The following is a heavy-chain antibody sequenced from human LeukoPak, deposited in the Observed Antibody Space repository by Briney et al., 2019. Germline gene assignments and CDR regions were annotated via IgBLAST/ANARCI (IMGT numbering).Heavy chain of an antibody. D-gene: IGHD5-18*01. Sequence: SETLSLTCTVSGGSVSSGSYYWSWIRQPPGKGLEWIGYIYYSGSTNYNPSLKSRVTVSVDTSKNQFSLKLSSVTAADTAVYYCARDGGYSYGYYFDYWGQGTLVTVSS. CDR2: IYYSGST. V-gene: IGHV4-61*01. CDR3: ARDGGYSYGYYFDY. CDR1: GGSVSSGSYY. J-gene: IGHJ4*02.